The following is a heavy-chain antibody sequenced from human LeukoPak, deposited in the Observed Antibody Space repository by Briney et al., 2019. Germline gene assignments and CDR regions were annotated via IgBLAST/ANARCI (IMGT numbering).Heavy chain of an antibody. Sequence: PSETLSLTCAVYGGSFSGYYWSWIRQPPEKGLEWIGEINHSGSTNYNPSLKSRVTISVDTSKNQFSLKLSSVTAADTAVYYCARGGCSSTSCHGWFDPWGQGTLVTVSS. CDR2: INHSGST. J-gene: IGHJ5*02. D-gene: IGHD2-2*01. CDR3: ARGGCSSTSCHGWFDP. V-gene: IGHV4-34*01. CDR1: GGSFSGYY.